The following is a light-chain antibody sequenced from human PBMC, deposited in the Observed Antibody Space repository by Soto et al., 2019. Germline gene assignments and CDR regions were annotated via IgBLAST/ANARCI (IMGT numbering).Light chain of an antibody. CDR3: QQSHSTPLT. CDR2: GAS. J-gene: IGKJ4*01. V-gene: IGKV1-39*01. CDR1: LRISKY. Sequence: DIKLTQSPSSQSASVGDRVTITCRASLRISKYLNWYQQKPGKAPKLLIYGASTLQSGVPSRFSGSGSGTDFTLTITNLQPEDSATYFCQQSHSTPLTFGGGTKLEI.